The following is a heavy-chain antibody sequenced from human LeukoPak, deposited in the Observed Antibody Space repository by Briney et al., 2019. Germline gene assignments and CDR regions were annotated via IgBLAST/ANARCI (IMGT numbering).Heavy chain of an antibody. Sequence: ASVKVSCKASGYTFTSYDINWVRQATGQGLEWMGWMNPNSGNTGYAQKFQGRVTMTRNTSISTAYMELSSLRSEDTAVYYCARGRYCSSTSCYIYGMDVWGQGTTVTVSS. CDR2: MNPNSGNT. J-gene: IGHJ6*02. V-gene: IGHV1-8*01. CDR1: GYTFTSYD. CDR3: ARGRYCSSTSCYIYGMDV. D-gene: IGHD2-2*02.